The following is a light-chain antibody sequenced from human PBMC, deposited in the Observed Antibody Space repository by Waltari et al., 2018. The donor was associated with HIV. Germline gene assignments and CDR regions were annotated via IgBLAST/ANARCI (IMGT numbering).Light chain of an antibody. CDR3: SSFAPTNKFYVL. V-gene: IGLV2-8*01. CDR2: EVT. Sequence: QSTLTQPPSASGSPGQSVTISCTGTSSDIGGYNYVSWYQQHPGKAPKLLMTEVTKWPSGVPDRFSGSNSGNTSSLTVSGLQADDEALYYCSSFAPTNKFYVLFGGGTTLTVL. CDR1: SSDIGGYNY. J-gene: IGLJ2*01.